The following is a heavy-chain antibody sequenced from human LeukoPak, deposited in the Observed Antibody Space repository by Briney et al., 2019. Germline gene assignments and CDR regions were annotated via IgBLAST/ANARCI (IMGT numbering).Heavy chain of an antibody. CDR3: ARRGSTDMAPDY. Sequence: ASVKVSCKASGYTFTSYGISWVRQAPGQGLEWMGWISAYNGNTNYAQKLQGRVTMTTDTSTSTAYMELSSLRSEDTAVYYCARRGSTDMAPDYWGQGTLVTVSS. V-gene: IGHV1-18*01. D-gene: IGHD3-16*01. CDR1: GYTFTSYG. J-gene: IGHJ4*02. CDR2: ISAYNGNT.